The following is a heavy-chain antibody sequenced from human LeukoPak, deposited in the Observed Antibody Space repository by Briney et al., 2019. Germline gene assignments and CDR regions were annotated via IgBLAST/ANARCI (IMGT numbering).Heavy chain of an antibody. CDR1: GASVSGSNYY. CDR3: ARTAKYYYGSETYYFFDY. CDR2: ISYTGST. Sequence: SETLSLTCAVSGASVSGSNYYWSWIRQPPGKGLEWIGYISYTGSTTYNSSLKSRVTISLDTSQNQFSLKLTSVTPADTAVYYCARTAKYYYGSETYYFFDYWGQGTLVTVSS. J-gene: IGHJ4*02. V-gene: IGHV4-61*01. D-gene: IGHD3-10*01.